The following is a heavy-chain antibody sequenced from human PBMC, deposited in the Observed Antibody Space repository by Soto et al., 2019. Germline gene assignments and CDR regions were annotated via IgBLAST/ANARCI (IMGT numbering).Heavy chain of an antibody. D-gene: IGHD3-16*02. CDR2: INPNSGGT. CDR1: GYTFTGYY. Sequence: ASVKVSCKASGYTFTGYYMHWVRQAPGQGLEWMGWINPNSGGTNYAQKFQGWVTMTRDTSISTAYMELSRLRSDDTAVYYCAREPMITFGGVIADAFDIWGQGTMVTVSS. V-gene: IGHV1-2*04. CDR3: AREPMITFGGVIADAFDI. J-gene: IGHJ3*02.